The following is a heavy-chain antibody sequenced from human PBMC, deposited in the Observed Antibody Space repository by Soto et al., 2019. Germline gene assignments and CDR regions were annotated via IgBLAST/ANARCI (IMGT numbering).Heavy chain of an antibody. V-gene: IGHV1-69*13. CDR3: ARRGHGKTGTTYYFDY. CDR2: IIPIFGTA. CDR1: GGTFSSYA. J-gene: IGHJ4*02. Sequence: SVKVSCKASGGTFSSYAISWVRQAPGQGLEWMGGIIPIFGTANYAQKFQGRVTITADESTSTAYMELSSLRSEDTAVYYCARRGHGKTGTTYYFDYWRQGTLVTVSS. D-gene: IGHD1-1*01.